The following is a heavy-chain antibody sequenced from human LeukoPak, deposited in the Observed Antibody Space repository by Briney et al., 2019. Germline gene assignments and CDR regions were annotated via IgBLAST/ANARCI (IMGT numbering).Heavy chain of an antibody. Sequence: SQTLSLTCAISGDSVSSNSASWSWIRQSPSRGLEWLGRTYYRSKWYNDYAVSVKSRITINPDTSKNQFSLHLNSVTPEDTAVYYCARVAVSGTDWFDPWGQGTLVTVSS. CDR1: GDSVSSNSAS. CDR2: TYYRSKWYN. V-gene: IGHV6-1*01. D-gene: IGHD6-19*01. J-gene: IGHJ5*02. CDR3: ARVAVSGTDWFDP.